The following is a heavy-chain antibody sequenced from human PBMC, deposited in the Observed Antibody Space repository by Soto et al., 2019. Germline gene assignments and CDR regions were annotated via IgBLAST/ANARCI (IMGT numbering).Heavy chain of an antibody. Sequence: PSETLSLTCTVSGGSISSGDYYWSWIRQSPGKGLEWIGYIYYSGSTYYNPSLKSRVTISVDRSKNQFSLKLSSVTAADTAVYYCARDEAAAGTFDYWGQGTLVTVSS. D-gene: IGHD6-13*01. CDR3: ARDEAAAGTFDY. CDR1: GGSISSGDYY. V-gene: IGHV4-30-4*01. CDR2: IYYSGST. J-gene: IGHJ4*02.